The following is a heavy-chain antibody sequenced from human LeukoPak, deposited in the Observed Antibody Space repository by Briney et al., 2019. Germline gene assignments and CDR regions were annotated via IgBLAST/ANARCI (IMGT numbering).Heavy chain of an antibody. D-gene: IGHD3-10*01. CDR3: ARAGYYGSGSYRSYYYYYMDV. J-gene: IGHJ6*03. CDR1: GGSFSGYY. CDR2: INHSGST. Sequence: SETLSLTCAVYGGSFSGYYWSWIRQPPGKGLEWIGEINHSGSTNYNPSLKSRVTISVDTSKNQFSLKLSSVTAADTAVYYCARAGYYGSGSYRSYYYYYMDVWGKGTTVTISS. V-gene: IGHV4-34*01.